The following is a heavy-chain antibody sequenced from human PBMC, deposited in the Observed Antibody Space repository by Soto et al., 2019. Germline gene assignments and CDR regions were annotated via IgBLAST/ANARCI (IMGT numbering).Heavy chain of an antibody. CDR1: GYTFTSYY. CDR2: INPSGGNT. Sequence: ASVKVSCKASGYTFTSYYIHWVRQAPGQGLEWMGIINPSGGNTGYAQRFQDRLIMTSDTSTSTVYMELSSLRSDDTAVYYCARDNHGDFDYWGQGALVTVSS. D-gene: IGHD4-17*01. V-gene: IGHV1-46*01. J-gene: IGHJ4*02. CDR3: ARDNHGDFDY.